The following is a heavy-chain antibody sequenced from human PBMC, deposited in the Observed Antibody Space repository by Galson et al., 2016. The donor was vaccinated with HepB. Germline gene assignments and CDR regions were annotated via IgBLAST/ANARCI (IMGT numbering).Heavy chain of an antibody. CDR3: ARTIWFGNNWFDP. V-gene: IGHV6-1*01. D-gene: IGHD3-10*01. J-gene: IGHJ5*02. Sequence: CAISGDSVSSNSAAWNWIRQSPSRGLEWLGRTYYRSKWYNDYAVAVKSRITINPDTSKNQFSLQLNSVTTEDTAVYYCARTIWFGNNWFDPWGQGTLVTVSS. CDR2: TYYRSKWYN. CDR1: GDSVSSNSAA.